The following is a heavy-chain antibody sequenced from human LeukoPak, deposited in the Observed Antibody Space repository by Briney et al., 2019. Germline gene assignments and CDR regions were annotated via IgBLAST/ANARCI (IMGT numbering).Heavy chain of an antibody. V-gene: IGHV3-30*04. CDR3: ARDRIAVAGMGAFQH. Sequence: GGSLRLSCAASRFTFSSYAMHWVRQAPGKGLEWVAAISYDGTNEYHADFVKGRFTVSRDNSKNTLYLQMNSLRAEDTAIYYCARDRIAVAGMGAFQHWGQGTLVTVSS. J-gene: IGHJ1*01. CDR1: RFTFSSYA. D-gene: IGHD6-19*01. CDR2: ISYDGTNE.